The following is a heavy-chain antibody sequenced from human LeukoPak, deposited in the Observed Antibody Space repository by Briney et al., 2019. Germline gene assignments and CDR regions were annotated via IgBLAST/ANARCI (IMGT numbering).Heavy chain of an antibody. CDR1: GYTFTSYG. CDR3: ARRSGYCSSTSCSPAAFDI. Sequence: ASVKVSCKASGYTFTSYGISWVRQAPGQGLEWMGWISAYNGNTNYAQKLQGRVTMTTDTSTSTAYMELRSLRSDDTAVYYCARRSGYCSSTSCSPAAFDIWGQGTMVTVSS. V-gene: IGHV1-18*01. CDR2: ISAYNGNT. J-gene: IGHJ3*02. D-gene: IGHD2-2*01.